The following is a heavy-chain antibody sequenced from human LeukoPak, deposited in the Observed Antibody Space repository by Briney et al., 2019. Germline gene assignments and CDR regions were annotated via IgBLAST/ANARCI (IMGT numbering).Heavy chain of an antibody. V-gene: IGHV3-53*01. D-gene: IGHD2-2*02. J-gene: IGHJ3*01. Sequence: GGSLRLSCAASGFTVSSNYMTWVRQAPGKGLEWVSVIYSDDTTYYADSVKGRFTISRDNSKNTLYLQMNSLRADDTAVYYCARERPCTSYCYTRENAFDVWGQGTMVTVSS. CDR3: ARERPCTSYCYTRENAFDV. CDR2: IYSDDTT. CDR1: GFTVSSNY.